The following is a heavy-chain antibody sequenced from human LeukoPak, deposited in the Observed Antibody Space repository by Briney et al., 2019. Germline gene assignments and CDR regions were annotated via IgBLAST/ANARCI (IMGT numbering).Heavy chain of an antibody. Sequence: GGSPRLSSAASGVTFSGYAMSGGRQGPGEGLQRVSAISGSGGSTYYTDSVKGRFTISRDNSKNTLYLQMNSLRAEDTAVYYCPKDRIQLWWDYWGQGTLVTVSS. CDR3: PKDRIQLWWDY. CDR1: GVTFSGYA. D-gene: IGHD5-18*01. J-gene: IGHJ4*02. V-gene: IGHV3-23*01. CDR2: ISGSGGST.